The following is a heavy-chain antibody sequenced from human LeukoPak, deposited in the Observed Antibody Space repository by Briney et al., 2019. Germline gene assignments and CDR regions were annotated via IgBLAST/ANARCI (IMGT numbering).Heavy chain of an antibody. CDR2: ISWNSGSI. CDR1: GFTFDDYA. V-gene: IGHV3-9*03. CDR3: AKESSSGYYLDY. D-gene: IGHD6-19*01. J-gene: IGHJ4*02. Sequence: GRSLRLSCAASGFTFDDYAMHWVRQAPGKGVEWVSGISWNSGSIGYAESVKGRFTISRDNAKNSLYLKMNSLRAEDMALYYCAKESSSGYYLDYWGQGTLVTVSS.